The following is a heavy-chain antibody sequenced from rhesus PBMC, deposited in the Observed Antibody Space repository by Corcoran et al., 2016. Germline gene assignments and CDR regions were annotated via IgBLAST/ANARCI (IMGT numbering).Heavy chain of an antibody. V-gene: IGHV4-147*01. J-gene: IGHJ4*01. D-gene: IGHD3-28*01. Sequence: QVQLQESGPGLVKPSETLSLTCAVSGAFVNSNSWSWIRQPPGKGLEWIGRVFGDGGSTSYNPSLTSRVTLSRDTSKNQFSLKLNSVTAADTAVYYCGRGRVVNDRGLDSWGQGVLVTVSS. CDR1: GAFVNSNS. CDR2: VFGDGGST. CDR3: GRGRVVNDRGLDS.